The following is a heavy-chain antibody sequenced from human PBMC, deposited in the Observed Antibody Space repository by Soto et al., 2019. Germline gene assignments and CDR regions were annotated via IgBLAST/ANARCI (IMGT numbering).Heavy chain of an antibody. D-gene: IGHD4-17*01. Sequence: QVQLQESGTSLVKPSETLSLTCPVYGGSISSYYWSWFRQRPGNGLELIGYIYYSGSTNYNTSLKSGVTISLDTAKNHFSLKLSFVTASDTAVYYCARRYGPGFDYWGQGTLVTVYS. V-gene: IGHV4-59*08. CDR1: GGSISSYY. CDR2: IYYSGST. J-gene: IGHJ4*02. CDR3: ARRYGPGFDY.